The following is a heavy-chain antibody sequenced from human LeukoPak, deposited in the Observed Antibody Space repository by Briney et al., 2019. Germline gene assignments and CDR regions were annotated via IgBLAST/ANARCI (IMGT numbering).Heavy chain of an antibody. D-gene: IGHD1-26*01. V-gene: IGHV4-34*01. CDR3: ARAHRSGSYYGY. J-gene: IGHJ4*02. CDR2: INHSGST. Sequence: SETLSLTCAVYGGSFSGYYWSWIRQPPGKGLEWIGEINHSGSTNYNPSLKSRVTISVDTSKNQFSLKLSSVTAADTAVYYCARAHRSGSYYGYWGQGTLVTVSS. CDR1: GGSFSGYY.